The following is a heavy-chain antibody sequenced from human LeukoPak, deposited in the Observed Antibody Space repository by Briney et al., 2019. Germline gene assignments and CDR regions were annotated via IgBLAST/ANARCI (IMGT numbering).Heavy chain of an antibody. CDR1: GYSFTSYW. D-gene: IGHD1-26*01. CDR3: ARLGESGSYLDY. V-gene: IGHV5-10-1*01. J-gene: IGHJ4*02. Sequence: GEALNISCKGSGYSFTSYWISWVRQMPGKGLEWMGRIDPSYSYTNYSPSFQGHVTISADKSISTAYLQWSSLKASDTAMYYCARLGESGSYLDYWGQGTLVTVSS. CDR2: IDPSYSYT.